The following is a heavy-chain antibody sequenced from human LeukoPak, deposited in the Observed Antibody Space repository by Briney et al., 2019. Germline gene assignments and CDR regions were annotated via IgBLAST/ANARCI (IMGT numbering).Heavy chain of an antibody. Sequence: PSETLSLTCTLSGGSISSYYWSWVRQPPGEGLGWIGYIYYSVSTNYNPSLRRRATISVEKSKNQFFLRLDSVTAADTAVYYCARVTPVVSTAILGWFDPWGRGTLVAVSS. CDR3: ARVTPVVSTAILGWFDP. J-gene: IGHJ5*02. CDR1: GGSISSYY. V-gene: IGHV4-59*08. D-gene: IGHD2-2*02. CDR2: IYYSVST.